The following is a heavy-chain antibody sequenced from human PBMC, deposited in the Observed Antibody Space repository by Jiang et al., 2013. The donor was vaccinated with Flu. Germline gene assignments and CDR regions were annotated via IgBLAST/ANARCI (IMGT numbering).Heavy chain of an antibody. Sequence: VLLKPSETLSLTCTVSGGSISSSINYWGWIRQPPGKGLEWIGSIHYSGSTYYNASLKSRVTISVDTPKNQFSLRLSSVTAADTAVYYCARHGDYGGPPGYWGQGALVTVSS. CDR1: GGSISSSINY. D-gene: IGHD4-23*01. V-gene: IGHV4-39*01. CDR2: IHYSGST. J-gene: IGHJ4*02. CDR3: ARHGDYGGPPGY.